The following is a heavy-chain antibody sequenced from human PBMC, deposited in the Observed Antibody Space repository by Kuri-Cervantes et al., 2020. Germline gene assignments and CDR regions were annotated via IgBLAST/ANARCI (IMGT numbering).Heavy chain of an antibody. V-gene: IGHV1-2*02. Sequence: ASVKVSCKASGYTFTGYYMLWVRQAPGQGLEWMGWINPNSGGTNYAQKFQGRVTMTRDTSISTAYMELSSLRSEDTAVYYCARDGLTMVRGVLGGDPWGQGTLVTVSS. CDR3: ARDGLTMVRGVLGGDP. D-gene: IGHD3-10*01. CDR1: GYTFTGYY. J-gene: IGHJ5*02. CDR2: INPNSGGT.